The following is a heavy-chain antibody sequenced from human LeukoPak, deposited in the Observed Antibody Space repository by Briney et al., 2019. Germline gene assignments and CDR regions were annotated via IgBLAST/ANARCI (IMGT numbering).Heavy chain of an antibody. J-gene: IGHJ4*02. CDR2: ISWDGGST. D-gene: IGHD6-19*01. Sequence: PGGSLRLSCAASRFTFDDYAMHWVRQAPGKGLEWVSLISWDGGSTYYADSVKGRFTISRDNAKNSLYLQMNSLRAEDMALYYCAKGGSQWLEGYNSKVDYWGQGTLVTVSS. CDR1: RFTFDDYA. CDR3: AKGGSQWLEGYNSKVDY. V-gene: IGHV3-43D*03.